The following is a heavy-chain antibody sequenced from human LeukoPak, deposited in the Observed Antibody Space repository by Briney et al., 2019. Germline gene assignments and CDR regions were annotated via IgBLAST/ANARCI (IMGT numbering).Heavy chain of an antibody. V-gene: IGHV4-39*07. CDR2: INHSGST. J-gene: IGHJ4*02. CDR3: ARGLLGPYSSSWFDY. CDR1: GGSISSSSYY. Sequence: SETLSLTCTVSGGSISSSSYYWGWIRQPPGKGLEWIGEINHSGSTNYNPSLKSRVTISVDTSKNQFSLKLSSVTAADTAVYYCARGLLGPYSSSWFDYWGQGTLVTVSS. D-gene: IGHD6-13*01.